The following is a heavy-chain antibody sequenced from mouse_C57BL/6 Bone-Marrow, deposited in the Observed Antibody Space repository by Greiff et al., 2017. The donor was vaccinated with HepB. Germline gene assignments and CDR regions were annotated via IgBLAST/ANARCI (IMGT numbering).Heavy chain of an antibody. V-gene: IGHV1-52*01. CDR2: IDPSDSET. CDR3: ARGLDYYGSSYPLYAMDY. CDR1: GYTFTSYW. D-gene: IGHD1-1*01. J-gene: IGHJ4*01. Sequence: LVESGAELVRPGSSVKLSCKASGYTFTSYWMHWVKQRPIQGLEWIGNIDPSDSETHYNQKFKDKATLTVDKSSSTAYMQLSSLTSEDSAVYYCARGLDYYGSSYPLYAMDYWGQGTSVTVSS.